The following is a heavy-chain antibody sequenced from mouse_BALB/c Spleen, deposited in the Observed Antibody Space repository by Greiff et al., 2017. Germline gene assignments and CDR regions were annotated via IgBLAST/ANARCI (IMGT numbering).Heavy chain of an antibody. V-gene: IGHV3-6*02. J-gene: IGHJ4*01. CDR1: GYSITSGYY. Sequence: EVKLEESGPGLVKPSQSLSLTCSVTGYSITSGYYWNWIRQFPGNKLEWRGYISYDGSNNYNPSLKNRISITRDTSKNQFFLKLNSVTTEDTATYYCARDHYGNYAMDYWGQGTSVTVSS. CDR2: ISYDGSN. D-gene: IGHD2-1*01. CDR3: ARDHYGNYAMDY.